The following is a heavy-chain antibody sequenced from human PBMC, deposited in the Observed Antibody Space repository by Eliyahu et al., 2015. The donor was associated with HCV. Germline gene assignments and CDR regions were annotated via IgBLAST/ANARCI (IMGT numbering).Heavy chain of an antibody. CDR2: IPYSGST. CDR1: GGXIXTYY. Sequence: QVQLQESGPGLVKPSETLSLTCTVXGGXIXTYYWRWXRQPPGKGPDWIGYIPYSGSTNXNPSLKSRVTISVDTSKNQFSLKLTSVTAADTAVYYCASGGGGIAVAGTGGWFDPWGQGALVTVSS. J-gene: IGHJ5*02. V-gene: IGHV4-59*01. CDR3: ASGGGGIAVAGTGGWFDP. D-gene: IGHD6-19*01.